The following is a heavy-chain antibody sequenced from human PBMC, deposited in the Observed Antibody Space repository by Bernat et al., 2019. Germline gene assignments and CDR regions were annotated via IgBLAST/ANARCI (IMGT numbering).Heavy chain of an antibody. J-gene: IGHJ4*02. Sequence: QVQLVESGGGVVQPGRSLRLSCAASGFTFSIFAMHWVRQAPGMGLEWVAVIWYDASNKFYGDSVKGRFTISRDNSKNTVYLQMNSLRAEDTAVYYCARLGSSWSFDYWGQGTLVTVSS. CDR2: IWYDASNK. CDR3: ARLGSSWSFDY. CDR1: GFTFSIFA. D-gene: IGHD6-13*01. V-gene: IGHV3-33*01.